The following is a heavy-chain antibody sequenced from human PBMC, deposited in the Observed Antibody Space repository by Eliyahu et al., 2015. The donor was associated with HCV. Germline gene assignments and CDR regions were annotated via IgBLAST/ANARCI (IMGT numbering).Heavy chain of an antibody. CDR2: INPSTVTA. J-gene: IGHJ4*02. V-gene: IGHV1-46*01. CDR3: ARGSWYQDS. D-gene: IGHD6-13*01. CDR1: GYTFTSYY. Sequence: QVLLVQSGAEVKKPGASVKVSCXXSGYTFTSYYMHWVRQAPGQELEWMRIINPSTVTASYAQKFQGRVTMTMDTSTSTAYMELSSLRSEDTAFYFCARGSWYQDSWGQGTLVTVSS.